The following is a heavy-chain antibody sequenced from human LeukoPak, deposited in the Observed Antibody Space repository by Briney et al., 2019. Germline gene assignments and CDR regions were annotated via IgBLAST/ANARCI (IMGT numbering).Heavy chain of an antibody. CDR1: GFTFSGSA. CDR3: TRHGSRTKNYYYYYMDV. J-gene: IGHJ6*03. D-gene: IGHD1-1*01. V-gene: IGHV3-73*01. Sequence: PGGSLRLSCAASGFTFSGSAMHWVRQASGKGLEWVGRIRSKANSYATAYAASVKGRFTISRDDSKNTAYLQMNSLKTEDTAVYYCTRHGSRTKNYYYYYMDVWGKGTTVTISS. CDR2: IRSKANSYAT.